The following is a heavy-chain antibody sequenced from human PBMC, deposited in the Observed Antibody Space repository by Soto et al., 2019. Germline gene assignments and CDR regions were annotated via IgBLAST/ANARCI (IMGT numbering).Heavy chain of an antibody. CDR3: ARASPSSSILGGVDP. CDR2: INPRGGSA. V-gene: IGHV1-46*04. CDR1: GYTFISYY. J-gene: IGHJ5*02. D-gene: IGHD2-2*01. Sequence: QVQLVQSGAEVKKPGASVKVSCKASGYTFISYYIHWVRQAPGQGLEWMGTINPRGGSATYAQSLQGRVTMTADTSTTTVYMELSSLRSEDTAVYYCARASPSSSILGGVDPWGQGTLVTVSS.